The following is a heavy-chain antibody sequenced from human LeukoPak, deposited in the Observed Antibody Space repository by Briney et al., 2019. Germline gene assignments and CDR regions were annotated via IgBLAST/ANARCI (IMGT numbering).Heavy chain of an antibody. J-gene: IGHJ2*01. CDR1: GGSISSYY. Sequence: SETLSLTCTVSGGSISSYYWRWIRQPAGKGLEWIGRIYTSGSSNYIPSLKSGVTISVVTSKNQFSLMFSSVTAADTAVYYFARGYAMIVVVPYWYFDLWGRGTLVTVSS. V-gene: IGHV4-4*07. CDR3: ARGYAMIVVVPYWYFDL. CDR2: IYTSGSS. D-gene: IGHD3-22*01.